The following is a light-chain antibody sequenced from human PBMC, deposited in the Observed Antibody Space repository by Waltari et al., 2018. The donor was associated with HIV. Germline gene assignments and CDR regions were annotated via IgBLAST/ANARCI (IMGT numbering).Light chain of an antibody. CDR1: SSNIRAGFE. CDR3: QSYDSSLRGIL. V-gene: IGLV1-40*01. CDR2: DNT. J-gene: IGLJ2*01. Sequence: QSVLTQPPSVSGAPGQRVTISCTGSSSNIRAGFEVHWYQQLTATAPKLLVYDNTNRPSGVPDRFSGSKSGTSASLGITGLQSEDEADYYCQSYDSSLRGILFGGGTKLTVL.